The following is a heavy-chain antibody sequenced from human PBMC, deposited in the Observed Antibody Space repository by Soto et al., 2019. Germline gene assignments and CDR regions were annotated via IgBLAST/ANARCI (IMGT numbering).Heavy chain of an antibody. CDR2: SWNSETI. V-gene: IGHV3-9*01. D-gene: IGHD4-17*01. CDR3: AKDMKWGGMTTIHYFDS. J-gene: IGHJ4*02. Sequence: EVPLVESGGGLVQPGRSLRLSCAASGFTVDVSWNSETIDYADSVKGRFTISRDNAKSSLFLQMNSLRPDDTALYYCAKDMKWGGMTTIHYFDSWGQGTLVTVSS. CDR1: GFTVD.